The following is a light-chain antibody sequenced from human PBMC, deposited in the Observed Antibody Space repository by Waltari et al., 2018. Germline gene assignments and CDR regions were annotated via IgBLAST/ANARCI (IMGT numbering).Light chain of an antibody. J-gene: IGKJ1*01. CDR1: QSITTW. V-gene: IGKV1-5*03. Sequence: DIQMTQSPSILSASVGDRVTITCRASQSITTWLAWYQQKPGKAPKLLIYKASNLESGVPARFSGSGSGTEFTLTISSLQPDDFATYYCQQYDSDWAFGQGTQVEIK. CDR2: KAS. CDR3: QQYDSDWA.